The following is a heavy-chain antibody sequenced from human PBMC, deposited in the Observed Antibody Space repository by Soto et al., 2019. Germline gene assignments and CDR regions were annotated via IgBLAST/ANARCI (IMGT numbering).Heavy chain of an antibody. CDR1: GFNFNMYS. CDR3: ARELFAECNGGSCSSV. CDR2: ISSSGAFI. D-gene: IGHD2-15*01. Sequence: EVQLVESGGGLVRPGGSLRLSCAASGFNFNMYSMNWVRQTPGKGLEWVASISSSGAFIYYADSVKGRFTISRDTATSVSNREMSSLTGEDTALNYCARELFAECNGGSCSSVWSKGTLVIVSS. V-gene: IGHV3-21*06. J-gene: IGHJ4*02.